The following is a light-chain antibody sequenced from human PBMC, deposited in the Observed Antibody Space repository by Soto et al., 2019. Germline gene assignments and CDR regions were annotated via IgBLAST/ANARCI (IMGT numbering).Light chain of an antibody. CDR1: QSFLYSSNNKNY. Sequence: DILMTQSQDSLAVSLGERATINCKSSQSFLYSSNNKNYLAWYQQKPGQPPKLLIYWASTRESGVPDRFSGSGSGTDFTLTISSLQAEDVAVYYCQQYYSTPLTFGGGTKVDIK. V-gene: IGKV4-1*01. J-gene: IGKJ4*01. CDR3: QQYYSTPLT. CDR2: WAS.